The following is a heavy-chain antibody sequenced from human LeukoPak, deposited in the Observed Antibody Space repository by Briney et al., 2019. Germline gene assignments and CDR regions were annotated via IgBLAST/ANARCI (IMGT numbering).Heavy chain of an antibody. J-gene: IGHJ4*02. V-gene: IGHV4-34*01. CDR2: INHSGST. CDR1: GGSFSGYY. Sequence: SETLSLTCAVYGGSFSGYYWSWIRQPPGKGLEWIGEINHSGSTNYNPSLKSRVTISVDTSKNQFSLKLGSVTAADTAVYYCARGRGWAAASDYWGQGTLVTVSS. CDR3: ARGRGWAAASDY. D-gene: IGHD6-13*01.